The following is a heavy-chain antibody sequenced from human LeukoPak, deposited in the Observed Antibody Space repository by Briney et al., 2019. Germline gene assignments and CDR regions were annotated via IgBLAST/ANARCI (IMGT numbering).Heavy chain of an antibody. CDR2: MNPNSGNT. CDR1: GYTFTSYD. J-gene: IGHJ6*02. CDR3: ARGAHGDYYYYGMDV. Sequence: ASVKVSCKASGYTFTSYDINWVRQATGQGLEWMGWMNPNSGNTGYAQKFQGRVTMTRNTSISTAYMELSSLRSEDTAVYYCARGAHGDYYYYGMDVWGQGTTVTVSS. D-gene: IGHD4-17*01. V-gene: IGHV1-8*01.